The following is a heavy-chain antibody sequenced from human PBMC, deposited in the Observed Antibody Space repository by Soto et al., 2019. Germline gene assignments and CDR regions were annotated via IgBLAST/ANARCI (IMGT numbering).Heavy chain of an antibody. CDR2: IWYDGSNK. V-gene: IGHV3-33*01. D-gene: IGHD4-17*01. CDR1: GFTFSSYG. J-gene: IGHJ4*02. Sequence: GGSLRLSCAASGFTFSSYGMHWVRQAPGKGLDWVAVIWYDGSNKYYANSVKGRFTISKDNSKNTIELQMNSLRAKDTAVYYCARGYGDYYFDYWGQGTLVTVSS. CDR3: ARGYGDYYFDY.